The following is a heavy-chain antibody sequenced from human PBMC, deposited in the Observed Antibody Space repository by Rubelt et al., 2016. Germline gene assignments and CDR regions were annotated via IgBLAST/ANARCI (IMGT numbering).Heavy chain of an antibody. Sequence: QVQLVQSGSELKKPGASVKVSCKASGYTFIDYYIHWVRQAPGQGLEWMGRINPNGGGTNYPQKLQGRVTMTGDTSISTAYMELSRLGSDDTAVYFCARSSSWYYFDFWGQGTLVTVSS. CDR2: INPNGGGT. D-gene: IGHD3-10*01. J-gene: IGHJ4*02. CDR1: GYTFIDYY. V-gene: IGHV1-2*06. CDR3: ARSSSWYYFDF.